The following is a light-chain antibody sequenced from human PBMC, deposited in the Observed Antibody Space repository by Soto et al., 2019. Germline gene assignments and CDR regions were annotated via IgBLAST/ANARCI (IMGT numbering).Light chain of an antibody. Sequence: QSALTQPASVSGSPGQSITISCTGTSSDVGAYNYVSGYQQHPGKAPTLLISEVNNRPSGISNRFSGSKSGNTASLTISGLQAEDEADYYCSSYSTIATFLFGGGTKVTVL. J-gene: IGLJ2*01. CDR3: SSYSTIATFL. CDR1: SSDVGAYNY. V-gene: IGLV2-14*01. CDR2: EVN.